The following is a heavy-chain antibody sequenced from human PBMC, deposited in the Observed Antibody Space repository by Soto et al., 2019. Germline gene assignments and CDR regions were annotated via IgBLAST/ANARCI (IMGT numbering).Heavy chain of an antibody. CDR1: GFTFSSYS. V-gene: IGHV3-21*01. CDR2: ISSSSSYI. CDR3: ASGDYYDSSGYYPNYYGMDV. D-gene: IGHD3-22*01. J-gene: IGHJ6*02. Sequence: GGSLRLSCAASGFTFSSYSMNWVRQAPGKGLEWVSSISSSSSYIYYADSVKGRFTISRDNAKNSLYLQMNSLRAEDTAVYYCASGDYYDSSGYYPNYYGMDVWGQGTTVTVSS.